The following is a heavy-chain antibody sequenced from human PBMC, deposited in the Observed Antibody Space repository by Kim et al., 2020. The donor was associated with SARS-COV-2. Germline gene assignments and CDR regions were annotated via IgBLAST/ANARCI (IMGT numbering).Heavy chain of an antibody. CDR3: ARGSSGPTKWELTFDY. Sequence: GESLKISCKGSGYSFTSYWIGWVRQMPGKGLEWMGIIYPGDSDTRYSPSFQGQVTISADKSISTAYLQWSSLKASDTAMYYCARGSSGPTKWELTFDYWGQGTLVTVSS. J-gene: IGHJ4*02. CDR1: GYSFTSYW. V-gene: IGHV5-51*01. CDR2: IYPGDSDT. D-gene: IGHD1-26*01.